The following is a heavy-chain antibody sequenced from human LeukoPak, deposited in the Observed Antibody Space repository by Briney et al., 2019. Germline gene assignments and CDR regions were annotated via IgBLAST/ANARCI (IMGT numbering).Heavy chain of an antibody. CDR1: GFTFSSYS. D-gene: IGHD5-24*01. J-gene: IGHJ3*02. CDR2: VSSSGTTT. V-gene: IGHV3-48*01. Sequence: GGSLRLSCAASGFTFSSYSMNWVRQAPGKGLEWLSYVSSSGTTTYYADSVRGRFTISRDNAKNSLYLQMNSLRAEDTAVYYCARDTGMATTMGDAFDIWGQGTMVTVSS. CDR3: ARDTGMATTMGDAFDI.